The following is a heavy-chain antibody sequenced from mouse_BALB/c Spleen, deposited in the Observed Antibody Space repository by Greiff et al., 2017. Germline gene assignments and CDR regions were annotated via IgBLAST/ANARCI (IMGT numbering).Heavy chain of an antibody. CDR1: GFTFSSFG. Sequence: EVKLVESGGGLVQPGGSRKLSCAASGFTFSSFGMHWVRQAPEKGLEWVAYISSGSSTIYYADTVKGRFTISRDNPKNTLFLQMTSLRSEDTAMYYCASAGDYGFSYAMDYWGQGTSVTVSS. D-gene: IGHD1-2*01. CDR3: ASAGDYGFSYAMDY. V-gene: IGHV5-17*02. CDR2: ISSGSSTI. J-gene: IGHJ4*01.